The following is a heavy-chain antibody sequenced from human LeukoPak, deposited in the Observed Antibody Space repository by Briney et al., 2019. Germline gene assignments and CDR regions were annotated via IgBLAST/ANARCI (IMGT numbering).Heavy chain of an antibody. D-gene: IGHD3-10*01. CDR1: GFTFSSYG. V-gene: IGHV3-30*18. CDR2: ISFDGSNQ. Sequence: PGGSLRLSCTASGFTFSSYGMHWVRQAPGKGLEWVAVISFDGSNQYYADSVKGRFIISRDNSKNTLSLQMNSLRAEDTGVFYCAKEGYYGSGSFPDHWGQGTLVTVSS. J-gene: IGHJ4*02. CDR3: AKEGYYGSGSFPDH.